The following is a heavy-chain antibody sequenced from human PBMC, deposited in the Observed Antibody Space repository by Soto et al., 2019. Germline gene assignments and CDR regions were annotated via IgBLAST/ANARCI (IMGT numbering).Heavy chain of an antibody. V-gene: IGHV1-2*02. CDR1: GYTFTGYY. D-gene: IGHD4-17*01. Sequence: ASVKVSCKASGYTFTGYYMNWVRQAPGQGLEWMGWINPNSGSTNYAKKFQGRVTMTRDTTISTAYMELSRLRSDDTAVYYCAREIVRELIYYYGDYLIDYWGQGTLVTVSS. CDR3: AREIVRELIYYYGDYLIDY. CDR2: INPNSGST. J-gene: IGHJ4*02.